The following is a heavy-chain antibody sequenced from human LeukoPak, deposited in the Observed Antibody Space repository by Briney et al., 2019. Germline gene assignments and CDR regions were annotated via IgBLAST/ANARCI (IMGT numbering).Heavy chain of an antibody. Sequence: ASVKVSCKASGYTFSNYGISWVRQAPGLGLEWMGWTSYNGNTNYAQKFQDRATMTTDTSTTTAYMELRSLESGDTAVYYCARHSGSGWQALGYWSQGTLVTVS. CDR2: TSYNGNT. J-gene: IGHJ4*02. D-gene: IGHD6-19*01. CDR3: ARHSGSGWQALGY. CDR1: GYTFSNYG. V-gene: IGHV1-18*04.